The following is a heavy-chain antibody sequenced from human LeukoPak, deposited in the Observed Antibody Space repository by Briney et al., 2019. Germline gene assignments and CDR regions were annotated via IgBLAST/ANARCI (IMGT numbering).Heavy chain of an antibody. CDR2: IYPGDSDT. J-gene: IGHJ3*02. Sequence: GESLQISCKGSGYSFTSYWIGWVRQMPGKGLEWMGIIYPGDSDTRYSPSFQGQVTISADKSISTAYLQWSSLKASDTAMYYCARQASSWDDAFDIWGQGTMVTVSS. CDR1: GYSFTSYW. CDR3: ARQASSWDDAFDI. V-gene: IGHV5-51*01. D-gene: IGHD6-13*01.